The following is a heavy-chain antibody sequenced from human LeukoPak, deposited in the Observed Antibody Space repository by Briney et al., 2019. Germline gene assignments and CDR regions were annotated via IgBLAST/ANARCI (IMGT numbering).Heavy chain of an antibody. V-gene: IGHV3-30*18. CDR1: GFTFSSSG. D-gene: IGHD6-19*01. CDR2: ISHEGIEK. Sequence: TGGSLRLSCAASGFTFSSSGMHWVRQAPGTGLEWVAFISHEGIEKYYADSVKGRFTISRDNSKNTLYLQMNSLRGEDTAVYYCAKDPGYSSGWTYYYYGMDVWGQGTAVTVSS. J-gene: IGHJ6*02. CDR3: AKDPGYSSGWTYYYYGMDV.